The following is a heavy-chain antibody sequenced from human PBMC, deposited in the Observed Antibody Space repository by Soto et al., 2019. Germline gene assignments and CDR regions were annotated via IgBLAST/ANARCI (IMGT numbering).Heavy chain of an antibody. J-gene: IGHJ6*02. CDR2: IYYSGST. CDR3: ARDRDCISTSCYLGGDYNYYGMDV. CDR1: GGSISSGGYY. Sequence: SXTLSLTCTVSGGSISSGGYYWSWIRQHPGKGLEWIGYIYYSGSTYYNPSLKSRVTISVDTSKNQFSLKLSSVTAADTAVYYCARDRDCISTSCYLGGDYNYYGMDVWGQGTTVTVSS. D-gene: IGHD2-2*01. V-gene: IGHV4-31*03.